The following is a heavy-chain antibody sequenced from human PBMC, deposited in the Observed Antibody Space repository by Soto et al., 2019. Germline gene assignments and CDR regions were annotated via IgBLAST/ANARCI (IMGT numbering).Heavy chain of an antibody. Sequence: QVQLVESGGGVVQPGRSLRLSCAASGFTFSSYGMHWVRQAPGKGLEWVAVISYDGSNKYYADSVKGRFTIYRDNYKNTLYLQMNSLRAEDTAVYYCANLRYGDYSLVGYCGMDVWGQGTTVTVSS. CDR2: ISYDGSNK. D-gene: IGHD4-17*01. V-gene: IGHV3-30*18. J-gene: IGHJ6*02. CDR1: GFTFSSYG. CDR3: ANLRYGDYSLVGYCGMDV.